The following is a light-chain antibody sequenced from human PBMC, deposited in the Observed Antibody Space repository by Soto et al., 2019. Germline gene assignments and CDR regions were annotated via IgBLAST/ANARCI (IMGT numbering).Light chain of an antibody. CDR1: QTISTL. CDR2: KAS. Sequence: DSQMTQSPSTLSASVGDRVTITCRASQTISTLLAWYQQRPGKAPNLLIYKASSLESGVPSRFSGSGSGTEFTLTISSLQPDDFATYFCQQYSTYPWTFGQGTKVDIK. V-gene: IGKV1-5*03. CDR3: QQYSTYPWT. J-gene: IGKJ1*01.